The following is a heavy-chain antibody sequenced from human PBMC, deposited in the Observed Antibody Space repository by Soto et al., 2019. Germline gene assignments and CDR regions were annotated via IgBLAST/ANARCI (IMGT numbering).Heavy chain of an antibody. Sequence: ASVKVSCKASGGTFSSYAISWVRQAPGQGLEWMGGIIPIFGTANYAQKFQGRVTITADESTSTACMELSSVRSEDTAVYYCARTMVRGVIIAPKWFDPWGQGTLVTVSS. J-gene: IGHJ5*02. CDR2: IIPIFGTA. CDR3: ARTMVRGVIIAPKWFDP. CDR1: GGTFSSYA. V-gene: IGHV1-69*13. D-gene: IGHD3-10*01.